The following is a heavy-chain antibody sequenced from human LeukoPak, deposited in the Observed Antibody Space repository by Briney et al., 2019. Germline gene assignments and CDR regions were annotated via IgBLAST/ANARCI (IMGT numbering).Heavy chain of an antibody. J-gene: IGHJ4*02. Sequence: ASVKVSCKASGYTFTNYGISWVRQAPGQGLEWMGWISAYNGNTNYAQKLQGRVTMTTDTSTSTAYMELRSLRSDDTAVYYCARAYSSGWPLPYFDYWGQGTLVTVSS. D-gene: IGHD6-19*01. V-gene: IGHV1-18*01. CDR2: ISAYNGNT. CDR3: ARAYSSGWPLPYFDY. CDR1: GYTFTNYG.